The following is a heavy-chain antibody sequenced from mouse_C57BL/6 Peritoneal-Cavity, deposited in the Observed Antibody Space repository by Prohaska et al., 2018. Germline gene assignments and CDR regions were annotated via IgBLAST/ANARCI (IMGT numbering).Heavy chain of an antibody. CDR1: GFTFSDYG. J-gene: IGHJ3*01. CDR2: ISSVSSTI. V-gene: IGHV5-17*01. Sequence: EVQLVESGGGLVKPGGSLKLSCAASGFTFSDYGMHLVRQAPEKGLEWVAYISSVSSTIYYADTVKGRFTISRDNAKNTLCLQMTSLRSEDTAMYYCAREPAWVAYWGQGTLVTVSA. CDR3: AREPAWVAY.